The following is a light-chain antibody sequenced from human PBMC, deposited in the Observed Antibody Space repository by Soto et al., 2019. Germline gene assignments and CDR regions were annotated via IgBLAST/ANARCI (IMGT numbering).Light chain of an antibody. CDR1: SGNIGAGFD. V-gene: IGLV1-40*01. Sequence: QSVLTQPPSVSGAPGPRVNLTCTGSSGNIGAGFDVHWYQQLPGTAPKLHIDGNSNRPSGVPDRFSGSKSGTSASLSITGLQAEDEADYYCQSCDSSMSRVFGGGTQLTVL. CDR2: GNS. CDR3: QSCDSSMSRV. J-gene: IGLJ2*01.